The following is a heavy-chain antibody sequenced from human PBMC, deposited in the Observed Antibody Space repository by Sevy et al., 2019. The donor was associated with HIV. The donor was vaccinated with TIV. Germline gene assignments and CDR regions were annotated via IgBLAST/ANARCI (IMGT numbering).Heavy chain of an antibody. V-gene: IGHV4-38-2*01. J-gene: IGHJ4*02. Sequence: SETLSLTCAVSGYSISSGYYWGWIRQPPGKGLEWIGSIYHSGSTYYNPSLKSRVTISVDTSKNQFSLKLSSVTAADTAVYYCAVANWGPHYHFDYWGQGTLVTVSS. CDR3: AVANWGPHYHFDY. CDR2: IYHSGST. D-gene: IGHD7-27*01. CDR1: GYSISSGYY.